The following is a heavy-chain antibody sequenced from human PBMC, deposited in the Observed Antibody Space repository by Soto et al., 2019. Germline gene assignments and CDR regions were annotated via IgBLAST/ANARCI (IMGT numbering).Heavy chain of an antibody. D-gene: IGHD3-10*01. J-gene: IGHJ4*02. CDR2: IWYDGSNK. CDR1: GFTFSSYG. Sequence: QVQLVESGGGGVQPGRSLRLSCAASGFTFSSYGMHWVRQAPGKGLEWVAVIWYDGSNKYYADSVKGRFTISRDNSKNKLYLQMNSLRAEDTAVYYCARVDYYGSGSYFDYWGQGTLVTVSS. CDR3: ARVDYYGSGSYFDY. V-gene: IGHV3-33*01.